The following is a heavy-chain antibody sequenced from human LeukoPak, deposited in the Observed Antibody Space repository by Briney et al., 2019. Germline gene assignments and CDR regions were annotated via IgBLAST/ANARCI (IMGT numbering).Heavy chain of an antibody. CDR2: ISSSSSYI. D-gene: IGHD3-9*01. CDR3: ARTYYDILTSYNPYFDY. Sequence: GRSLRLSCAASGFTFSSYSMNWVRQAPGKGLEWVSSISSSSSYIYYADSVKGRFTISRDNAKNSLYLQMDSLRAEDTAVYYCARTYYDILTSYNPYFDYWGQGTLVTVSS. J-gene: IGHJ4*02. CDR1: GFTFSSYS. V-gene: IGHV3-21*01.